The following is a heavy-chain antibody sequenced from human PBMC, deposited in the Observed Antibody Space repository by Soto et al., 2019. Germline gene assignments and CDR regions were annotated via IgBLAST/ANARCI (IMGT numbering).Heavy chain of an antibody. J-gene: IGHJ6*02. V-gene: IGHV3-30-3*01. Sequence: QVQLVESGGGVVQPGRSLRLSCAASGFTFSSYAMHWVRQAPGKGLEWVAVISYDGSNKYYADSVKDRFTISRDNSKNTLYLQMNSLRAEDTAVYYCASTDTAMVYYYYGMDVWGQGSTVTVSS. D-gene: IGHD5-18*01. CDR2: ISYDGSNK. CDR1: GFTFSSYA. CDR3: ASTDTAMVYYYYGMDV.